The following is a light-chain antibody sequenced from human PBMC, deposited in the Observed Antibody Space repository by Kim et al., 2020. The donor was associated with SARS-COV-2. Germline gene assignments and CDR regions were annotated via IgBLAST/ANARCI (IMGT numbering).Light chain of an antibody. CDR1: SIWNYY. CDR2: GKN. Sequence: GQTIRNTSQRHSIWNYYASWYQQKPGQAPVLVIYGKNNRPSGIPDRFSGSSSGNTASLTITGVQAEDEADYYCNSRDSSGNHWVFGGGTKLTVL. CDR3: NSRDSSGNHWV. V-gene: IGLV3-19*01. J-gene: IGLJ3*02.